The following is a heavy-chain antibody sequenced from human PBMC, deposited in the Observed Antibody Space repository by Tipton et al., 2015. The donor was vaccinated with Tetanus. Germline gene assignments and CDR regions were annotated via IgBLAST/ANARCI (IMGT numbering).Heavy chain of an antibody. CDR2: ISDSGGTT. D-gene: IGHD5-24*01. CDR3: ARDSFSAATITNYFDY. V-gene: IGHV3-23*01. Sequence: SLRLSCTASGFTFGDHAMSWFRQAPGKGLEWVSSISDSGGTTYYAGSVKGRFTLSRDNSKYTLFLHMNSLRAEDTAVYYCARDSFSAATITNYFDYWGQGTLVTVSS. J-gene: IGHJ4*02. CDR1: GFTFGDHA.